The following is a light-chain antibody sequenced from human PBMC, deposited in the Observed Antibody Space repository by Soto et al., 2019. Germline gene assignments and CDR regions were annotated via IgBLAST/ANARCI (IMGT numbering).Light chain of an antibody. CDR2: GTS. J-gene: IGKJ5*01. CDR3: QQYGRSLSIT. CDR1: ESVNSRY. V-gene: IGKV3-20*01. Sequence: IVLTQSPGTLSLSPGERATLSCRASESVNSRYLAWYQQKPGQAPRLLIYGTSSRAKAIPDRFSGSGSGTDFTLSISRLETEDFAVYYCQQYGRSLSITFGQGTRLEIK.